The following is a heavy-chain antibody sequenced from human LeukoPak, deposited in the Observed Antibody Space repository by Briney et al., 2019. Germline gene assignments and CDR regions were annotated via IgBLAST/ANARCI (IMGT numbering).Heavy chain of an antibody. CDR2: IYTSEST. CDR3: ARLQNDYDILTGYYFWFDP. CDR1: GGSISAYY. Sequence: KPSETLSLTCTVSGGSISAYYWGWIRQPAGKGLEWIGRIYTSESTNYNPSLKSRVTMSLDTSKNQFSLKLSSVTAADTAVYYCARLQNDYDILTGYYFWFDPWGQGTLVTVSS. J-gene: IGHJ5*02. D-gene: IGHD3-9*01. V-gene: IGHV4-4*07.